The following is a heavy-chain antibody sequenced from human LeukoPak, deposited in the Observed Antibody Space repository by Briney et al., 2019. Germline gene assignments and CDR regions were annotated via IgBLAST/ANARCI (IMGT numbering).Heavy chain of an antibody. J-gene: IGHJ3*02. CDR3: ASASGLNDAFDI. CDR2: IYYSGST. CDR1: GGSISSNYYY. V-gene: IGHV4-39*07. D-gene: IGHD6-19*01. Sequence: SETLSLTCTVSGGSISSNYYYWGWIRQPPGKGLEWIENIYYSGSTYYNPSLGIRVTISIDTSKNQLSLKVKSVTAADTAVYYCASASGLNDAFDIWGQGTMVIVSS.